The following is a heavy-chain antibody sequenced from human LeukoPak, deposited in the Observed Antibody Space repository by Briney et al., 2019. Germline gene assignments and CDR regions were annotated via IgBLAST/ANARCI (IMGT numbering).Heavy chain of an antibody. V-gene: IGHV3-30*04. CDR3: ARIGESWDY. CDR1: GFTFSSYA. CDR2: ISYDGSNK. D-gene: IGHD3-10*01. Sequence: GGSLRLSCAASGFTFSSYAMHWVRQAPGKGLEWVAVISYDGSNKYYADSVKGRFTISRDNSKNTLYLQMNSLRAEDTAVYYCARIGESWDYWGQGTLVTVSS. J-gene: IGHJ4*02.